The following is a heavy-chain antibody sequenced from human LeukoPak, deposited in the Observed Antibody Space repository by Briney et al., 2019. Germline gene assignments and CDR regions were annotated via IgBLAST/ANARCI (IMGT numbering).Heavy chain of an antibody. J-gene: IGHJ4*02. Sequence: GGSLRLSCAGSGFTLSDHYMDWVRQAPGKGLEWVGRSRNKDNSYTTEYAASVKGRFTISRDDSKNSLYLQMNSLKIEDTAVYYCARAGDYYSTGDCWGQGTLVTVSS. V-gene: IGHV3-72*01. D-gene: IGHD3-22*01. CDR1: GFTLSDHY. CDR3: ARAGDYYSTGDC. CDR2: SRNKDNSYTT.